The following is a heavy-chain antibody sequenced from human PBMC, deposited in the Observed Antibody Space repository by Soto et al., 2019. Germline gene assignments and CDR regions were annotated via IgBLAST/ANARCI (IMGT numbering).Heavy chain of an antibody. J-gene: IGHJ4*02. CDR2: VSGSGGSA. CDR1: GFTFSSYA. Sequence: EVQLLESGGHVVQPGGSLRLSCAASGFTFSSYAMNWVRQAPGKGLEWISSVSGSGGSAYYADSVKGRFTISRDNSKNTLHLQMNSLRAEDTAIYYCAKDADEDIAVAATFFDKWGQGTVVAVSS. D-gene: IGHD6-19*01. CDR3: AKDADEDIAVAATFFDK. V-gene: IGHV3-23*01.